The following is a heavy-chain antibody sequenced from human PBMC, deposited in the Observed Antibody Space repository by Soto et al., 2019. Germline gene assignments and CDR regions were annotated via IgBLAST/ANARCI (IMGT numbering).Heavy chain of an antibody. CDR3: AKDRGFLEWLPLFDY. D-gene: IGHD3-3*01. V-gene: IGHV3-23*01. CDR1: GLTFSSYA. J-gene: IGHJ4*02. Sequence: GGSLRLSCAASGLTFSSYAMSWVRQAPGKGRKWVSAISGSGGSTYYADSVKGRFTISRDNSKNTLYLQMNSLRAEDTAVYYCAKDRGFLEWLPLFDYWGQGTLVTVSS. CDR2: ISGSGGST.